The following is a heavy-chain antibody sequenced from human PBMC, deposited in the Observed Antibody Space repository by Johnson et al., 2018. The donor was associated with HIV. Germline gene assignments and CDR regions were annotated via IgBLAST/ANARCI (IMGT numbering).Heavy chain of an antibody. J-gene: IGHJ3*02. Sequence: VQLVESGGGVVQPGRSLRLSCAASGFTFSSYAMHWVRQAPGKWLEWVANIKQDGSEKYYVDSVKGRFTISRDNSKNTLYLQMISLRAEDTSVYFCAKGPRYDAFDIWGQGTMVTVSS. D-gene: IGHD1-1*01. CDR3: AKGPRYDAFDI. V-gene: IGHV3-7*03. CDR2: IKQDGSEK. CDR1: GFTFSSYA.